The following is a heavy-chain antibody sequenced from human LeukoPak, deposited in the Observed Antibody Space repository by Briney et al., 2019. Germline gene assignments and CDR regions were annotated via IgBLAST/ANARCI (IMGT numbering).Heavy chain of an antibody. CDR2: ISSSSDYI. V-gene: IGHV3-21*01. J-gene: IGHJ4*02. Sequence: GGSLRLSCAASGFTFSAYSLNWVRQAPGMGLEWISSISSSSDYIYYADSVKGRFTISRDNAKNSVYLQMNTLAEEDTAVYYCARDQRLTNFDYWGQGILVTVSS. CDR1: GFTFSAYS. CDR3: ARDQRLTNFDY.